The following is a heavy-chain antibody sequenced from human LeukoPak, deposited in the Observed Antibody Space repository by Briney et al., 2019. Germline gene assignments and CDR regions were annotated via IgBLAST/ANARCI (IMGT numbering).Heavy chain of an antibody. Sequence: PSETLSLTCTVSGGSISGYYWSWIRQPPGKGLEWIAYIHYSGSTNYNPSLKRRVTISVDTSKNQSSLKLSSVTAADTAVYYCARVRYDSSAYYYFWDYWGQGTLVTVSS. D-gene: IGHD3-22*01. V-gene: IGHV4-59*01. CDR1: GGSISGYY. CDR3: ARVRYDSSAYYYFWDY. CDR2: IHYSGST. J-gene: IGHJ4*02.